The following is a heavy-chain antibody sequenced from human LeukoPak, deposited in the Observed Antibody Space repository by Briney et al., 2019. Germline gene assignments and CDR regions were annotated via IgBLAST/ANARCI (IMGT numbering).Heavy chain of an antibody. CDR3: AREERGEWLYDLVVPFDC. V-gene: IGHV4-39*07. Sequence: SETLSLTCTVSGGSISSSSYYWGWIRQPPGKGLEWIGSIYYSGSTYYNPSLKSRVTISVDTSKNQFSLKLSSVTAADTAVYYCAREERGEWLYDLVVPFDCWGQGTLVTVSS. J-gene: IGHJ4*02. D-gene: IGHD3-3*01. CDR2: IYYSGST. CDR1: GGSISSSSYY.